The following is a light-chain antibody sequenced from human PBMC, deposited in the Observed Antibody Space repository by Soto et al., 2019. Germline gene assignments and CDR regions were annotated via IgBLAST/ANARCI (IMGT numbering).Light chain of an antibody. J-gene: IGKJ4*01. CDR1: QGISTY. Sequence: DIQLTQSPSFLSASVGDRVTITCRATQGISTYLAWYQHKPGKAPKLLIYTASTLQSGVPSRFSGSGSGTDFTLTISSLQPEDFATYYCQQVKSYPLTFGGGTNVEIK. V-gene: IGKV1-9*01. CDR3: QQVKSYPLT. CDR2: TAS.